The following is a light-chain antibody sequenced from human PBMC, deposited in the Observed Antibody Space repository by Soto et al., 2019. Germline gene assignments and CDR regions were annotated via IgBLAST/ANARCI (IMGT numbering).Light chain of an antibody. CDR3: QQDYTRFT. CDR2: GAS. Sequence: PGERVTLSCRASRGVSSSYLTWYQQKPGQAPRLLIYGASTRATSIPARFSGSGSGTDFTLTISSLQPEDFAVYYCQQDYTRFTFGPGTKVDIK. J-gene: IGKJ3*01. V-gene: IGKV3D-7*01. CDR1: RGVSSSY.